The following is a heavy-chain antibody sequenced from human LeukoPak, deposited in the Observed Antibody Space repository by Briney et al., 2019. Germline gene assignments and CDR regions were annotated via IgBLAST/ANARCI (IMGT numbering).Heavy chain of an antibody. D-gene: IGHD5-24*01. V-gene: IGHV4-61*01. CDR2: IYYSGST. J-gene: IGHJ4*02. CDR3: ARDRSRDGYNDY. Sequence: PSETLSLTCTVSGGSVSGGSYYWSWIRQPPGKGLEWIGYIYYSGSTNYNPSLKSRVTISVDTSKNQFSLKLSSVTAADTAVYYCARDRSRDGYNDYWGQGTLVTVSS. CDR1: GGSVSGGSYY.